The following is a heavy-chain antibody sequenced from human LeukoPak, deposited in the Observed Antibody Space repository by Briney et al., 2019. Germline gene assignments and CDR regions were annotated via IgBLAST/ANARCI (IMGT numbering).Heavy chain of an antibody. D-gene: IGHD4-17*01. CDR3: ARAGVRYGDYGCWFDP. CDR2: IYYSGST. V-gene: IGHV4-31*03. J-gene: IGHJ5*02. CDR1: GGSISSGGYY. Sequence: PSQTLSFTCTVSGGSISSGGYYWSWIRQHPGKGLEWIGYIYYSGSTYYNPSLKSRVTISVDTSKNQFSLKLSSVTAADTAVYYCARAGVRYGDYGCWFDPWGQGTLVTVSS.